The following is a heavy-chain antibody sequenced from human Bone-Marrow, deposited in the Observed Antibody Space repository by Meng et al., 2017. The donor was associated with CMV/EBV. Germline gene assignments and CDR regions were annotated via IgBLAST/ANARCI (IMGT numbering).Heavy chain of an antibody. Sequence: SETLSLTCTVSGGSISSSSYYWGWIRQPPGKGLEWIGSIYYSGSTYYNPSLKSRVTISVDTSKNQFSLKLSSVTAADTAVYYCASRRGYSGYDRRGGWFDPWGHGTLVTVSS. CDR1: GGSISSSSYY. D-gene: IGHD5-12*01. J-gene: IGHJ5*02. CDR3: ASRRGYSGYDRRGGWFDP. CDR2: IYYSGST. V-gene: IGHV4-39*07.